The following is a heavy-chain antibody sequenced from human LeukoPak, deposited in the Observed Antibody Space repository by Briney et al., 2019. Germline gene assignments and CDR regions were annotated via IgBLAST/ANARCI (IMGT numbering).Heavy chain of an antibody. D-gene: IGHD3-10*01. Sequence: PGGSLRLSCAASGFXFSSYSMNWVRQAPGKGLEWVSSITSSSSYIYYADSVKGRFTFSRDNAKNSLYLQMNSLRAEDTAVYYCARGENYYGLDYWGQGTLVTVSS. CDR2: ITSSSSYI. CDR1: GFXFSSYS. J-gene: IGHJ4*02. CDR3: ARGENYYGLDY. V-gene: IGHV3-21*01.